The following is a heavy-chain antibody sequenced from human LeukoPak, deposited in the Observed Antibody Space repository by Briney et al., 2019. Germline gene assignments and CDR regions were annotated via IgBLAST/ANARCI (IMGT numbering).Heavy chain of an antibody. J-gene: IGHJ4*02. Sequence: ASVKVFCNASGYTFTGYYMHWVRQAHGHGLEWMGWINPNSGGTNYAQKFQGRVTMTRDASISTAYMELSRMRSDDAAVYYCGREWSSYYYGSGGEYYYDYWGQGALVTVST. D-gene: IGHD3-10*01. V-gene: IGHV1-2*02. CDR2: INPNSGGT. CDR3: GREWSSYYYGSGGEYYYDY. CDR1: GYTFTGYY.